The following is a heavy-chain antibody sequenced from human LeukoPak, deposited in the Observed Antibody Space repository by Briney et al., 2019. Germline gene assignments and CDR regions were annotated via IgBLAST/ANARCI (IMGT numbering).Heavy chain of an antibody. Sequence: GGSLRLSCAASGFSFSSSTMHWFRQAPGKGLEWVANIKKDGTEKYYVDSVKGRFTISRDNAKNSLYLQMNSLRAEDTAVYFCVRPSTTGPYDYFYYMDVWGKGTTVTISS. CDR2: IKKDGTEK. D-gene: IGHD1-1*01. CDR3: VRPSTTGPYDYFYYMDV. J-gene: IGHJ6*03. CDR1: GFSFSSST. V-gene: IGHV3-7*01.